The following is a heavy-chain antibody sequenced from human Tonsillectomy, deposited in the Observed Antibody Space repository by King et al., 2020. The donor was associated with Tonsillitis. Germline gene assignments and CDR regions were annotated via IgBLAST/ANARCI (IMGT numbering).Heavy chain of an antibody. V-gene: IGHV3-23*04. D-gene: IGHD3-10*01. J-gene: IGHJ4*02. CDR2: ISGSGGST. Sequence: VQLVESGGGLVQPGGSLXLSCXASGFTFSSYAMSXXXQAPGKGLEWVSAISGSGGSTYYADSVKGRFTISRDNSKNTLYLQMNSLRAEDTAVYYCAKRVTPWGGDYWGQGTLVTVSS. CDR1: GFTFSSYA. CDR3: AKRVTPWGGDY.